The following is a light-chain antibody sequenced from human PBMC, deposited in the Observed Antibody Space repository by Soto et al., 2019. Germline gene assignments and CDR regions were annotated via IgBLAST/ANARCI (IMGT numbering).Light chain of an antibody. Sequence: IVMTQSPATLSMSPGERATLSCRASQSLNRDLAWYQQKPGQSPRLLIFGASIRATGIPARFSGSGSGTEFTLTIGSLQSEDCALYYCQQYNNWPGTFGLGTKVEI. CDR1: QSLNRD. CDR3: QQYNNWPGT. J-gene: IGKJ1*01. CDR2: GAS. V-gene: IGKV3-15*01.